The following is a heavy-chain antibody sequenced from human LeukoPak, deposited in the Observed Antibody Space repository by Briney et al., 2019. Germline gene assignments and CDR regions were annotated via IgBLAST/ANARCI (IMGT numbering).Heavy chain of an antibody. D-gene: IGHD2-2*02. CDR3: ARDPSLYCSSTSCYTG. Sequence: GGSLRLSCAASGFTFSSYWMSWVRQAPGKGLEWVANIKQDGSEKYYVDSVKGRFTISRDNAKNSLYLQMNSLRAEDTAVYYCARDPSLYCSSTSCYTGWGQGTLVTVSS. CDR2: IKQDGSEK. V-gene: IGHV3-7*01. J-gene: IGHJ4*02. CDR1: GFTFSSYW.